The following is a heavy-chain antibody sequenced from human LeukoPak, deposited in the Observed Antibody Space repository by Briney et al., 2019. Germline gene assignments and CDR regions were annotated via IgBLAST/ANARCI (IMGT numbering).Heavy chain of an antibody. CDR3: ARAGFYSSGWYGY. D-gene: IGHD6-19*01. Sequence: GGSLRLSCAASGFTFSSYWMHWVRQAPGKGLVWVSRINSDGSSTRYADSVKGRFTISRDNAKNTLYLQMNTLRAEDTAVYYCARAGFYSSGWYGYWGQGTLVTVSS. CDR2: INSDGSST. V-gene: IGHV3-74*01. J-gene: IGHJ4*02. CDR1: GFTFSSYW.